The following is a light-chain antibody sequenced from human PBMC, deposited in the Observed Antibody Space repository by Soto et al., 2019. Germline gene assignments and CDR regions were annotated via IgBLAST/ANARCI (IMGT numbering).Light chain of an antibody. J-gene: IGLJ2*01. V-gene: IGLV4-69*01. CDR1: SGHSSYA. CDR3: QARGTGVV. Sequence: QPVLTQSPSASASLGAPVKLTCTLSSGHSSYAIAWHQQQPEKGPRYLMKLNSDGSHSKRDGIPDRFSDSSSGAEHYLTISSLQSEDEADCYCQARGTGVVFGGGTKLTVL. CDR2: LNSDGSH.